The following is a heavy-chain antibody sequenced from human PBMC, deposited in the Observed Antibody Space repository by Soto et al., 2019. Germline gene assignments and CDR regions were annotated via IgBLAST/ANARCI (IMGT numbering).Heavy chain of an antibody. CDR2: ISGSGDSS. CDR3: LTFQLRYFVGAVF. CDR1: GFTFSTYA. J-gene: IGHJ4*02. D-gene: IGHD3-9*01. V-gene: IGHV3-23*01. Sequence: GGSLILSCASSGFTFSTYAMTWVRQAPGKGLEWVSAISGSGDSSYYADSVKGRFSISRDNSKNTLYLQMNSLRAEDTAVYYCLTFQLRYFVGAVFWGQGTLVSVCS.